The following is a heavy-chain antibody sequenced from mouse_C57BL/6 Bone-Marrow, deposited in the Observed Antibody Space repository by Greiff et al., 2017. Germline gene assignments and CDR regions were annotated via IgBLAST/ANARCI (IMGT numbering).Heavy chain of an antibody. J-gene: IGHJ4*01. Sequence: EVQLQQSVAELVRPGASVKLSCTASGFNIKNTYMHWVKQRPEQGLEWIGRIDPANGNTKYAPKFPGKATITADTSSNTAYLQRSSLTSEDTAIYYCAEDYDAYYYAMDYWGQGTSVTVSS. V-gene: IGHV14-3*01. CDR1: GFNIKNTY. CDR2: IDPANGNT. D-gene: IGHD2-4*01. CDR3: AEDYDAYYYAMDY.